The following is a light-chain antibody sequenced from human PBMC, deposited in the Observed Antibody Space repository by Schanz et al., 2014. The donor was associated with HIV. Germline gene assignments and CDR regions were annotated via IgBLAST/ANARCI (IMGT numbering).Light chain of an antibody. Sequence: DIQMTQSPSTLSASVGDRVSISCRASQSISNWLAWYQQKPGKAPDLLIYEASILETGVPTRFSGSGSGTEFTLTISSLQPDDFATYYCQQYNTKPYTFGQGTKLESK. CDR2: EAS. J-gene: IGKJ2*01. V-gene: IGKV1-5*01. CDR3: QQYNTKPYT. CDR1: QSISNW.